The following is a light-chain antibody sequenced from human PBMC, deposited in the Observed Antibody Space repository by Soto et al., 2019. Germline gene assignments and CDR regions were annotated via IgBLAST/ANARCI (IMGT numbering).Light chain of an antibody. Sequence: EIVLTQSPATLSLSPGERATLSCRASQSVSSNLAWYQQKPGQAPRLLIYAASSRATGIPDRFSGSGSGTDFTLTISRLEPEDLAVFYCQQYAESPITFGQGTRLEIK. J-gene: IGKJ5*01. CDR1: QSVSSN. CDR2: AAS. CDR3: QQYAESPIT. V-gene: IGKV3-20*01.